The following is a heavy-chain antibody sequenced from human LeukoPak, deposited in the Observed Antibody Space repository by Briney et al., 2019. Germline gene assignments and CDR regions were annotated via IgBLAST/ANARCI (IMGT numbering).Heavy chain of an antibody. Sequence: GGSLRLSCAASGFTFSSYSMTWVRQAPGKGLEWVSSISSSSSYIYYADSVKGRFTISKDNAKNSLYLQMNSLRAEDTAVYYCAREIAVAGTIDYWGQEPWLPSPQ. D-gene: IGHD6-19*01. CDR3: AREIAVAGTIDY. V-gene: IGHV3-21*01. CDR1: GFTFSSYS. CDR2: ISSSSSYI. J-gene: IGHJ4*01.